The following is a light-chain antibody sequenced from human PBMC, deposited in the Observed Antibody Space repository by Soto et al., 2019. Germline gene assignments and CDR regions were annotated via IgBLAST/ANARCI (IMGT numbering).Light chain of an antibody. J-gene: IGLJ2*01. Sequence: QSALTQPASVSGSPGQSITISCTGTSSDVGGYNYVSWYQQHPDKAPKLMIYNVSNRPSGVSNRFSGSKSGNTASLTISGLQAEDEAHYYCSSFTSNNTVLFGGGTKVTVL. CDR1: SSDVGGYNY. CDR2: NVS. CDR3: SSFTSNNTVL. V-gene: IGLV2-14*01.